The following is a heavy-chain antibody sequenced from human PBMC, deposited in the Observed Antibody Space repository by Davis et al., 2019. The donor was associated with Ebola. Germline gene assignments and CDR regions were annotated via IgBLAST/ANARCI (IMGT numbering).Heavy chain of an antibody. D-gene: IGHD7-27*01. CDR1: GITVSSPY. J-gene: IGHJ4*02. V-gene: IGHV3-53*05. CDR2: SYTGGSA. Sequence: GESLKISCAASGITVSSPYMTWVRQAPGKGLEWVSVSYTGGSADYADSVKGRFTISRDNSKNTLYPQMNSLRAEDTAVYYCARAAWGPNYYFDYWGQGTLVTVSS. CDR3: ARAAWGPNYYFDY.